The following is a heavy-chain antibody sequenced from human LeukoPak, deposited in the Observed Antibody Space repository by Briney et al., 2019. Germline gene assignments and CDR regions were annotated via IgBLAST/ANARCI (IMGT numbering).Heavy chain of an antibody. V-gene: IGHV3-74*01. D-gene: IGHD2-15*01. CDR3: AKSRRAYCSGGSCFGLWDY. CDR1: GFTFSTYW. J-gene: IGHJ4*01. CDR2: INSDESST. Sequence: PGGSLRLSCAASGFTFSTYWMHWVRQAPGKGLVWVSRINSDESSTTYADSVKGRFTISRDNAKNTLYLQMNSLRAEDTAVYYCAKSRRAYCSGGSCFGLWDYWGQEPWSPSPQ.